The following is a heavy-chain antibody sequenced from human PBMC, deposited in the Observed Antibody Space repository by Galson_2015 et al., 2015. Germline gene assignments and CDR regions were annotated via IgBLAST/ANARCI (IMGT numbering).Heavy chain of an antibody. V-gene: IGHV4-30-4*01. D-gene: IGHD4-17*01. CDR1: GGSISSGDYY. CDR3: AKVIPDGVSPGYYFDY. J-gene: IGHJ4*02. CDR2: IYYSGST. Sequence: TLSLTCTVSGGSISSGDYYWSWIRQPPGKGLEWIGYIYYSGSTYYNPSLKSRVTISVDTSKNQFSLKLSSVTAADTAVYYCAKVIPDGVSPGYYFDYWGQGTLVTVSS.